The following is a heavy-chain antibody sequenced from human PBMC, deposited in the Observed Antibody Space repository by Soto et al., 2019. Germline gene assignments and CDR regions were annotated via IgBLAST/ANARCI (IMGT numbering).Heavy chain of an antibody. CDR2: MYYSGST. J-gene: IGHJ5*02. V-gene: IGHV4-61*01. D-gene: IGHD6-13*01. Sequence: SETLSLTCTVSGGYVSSGSYYWSWIRQPPGKGLEWIGYMYYSGSTNYNPFFKSRVTISVDTSKNQFSLKLSSVTAADTAVYYCARGYMSWFDPWGQGTLVTVSS. CDR3: ARGYMSWFDP. CDR1: GGYVSSGSYY.